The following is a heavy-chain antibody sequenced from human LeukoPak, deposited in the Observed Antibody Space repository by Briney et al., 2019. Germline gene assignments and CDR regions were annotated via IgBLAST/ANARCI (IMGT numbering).Heavy chain of an antibody. CDR2: IYYSGST. Sequence: PSETLSLTCTVSGGSISSSSYYWGWIRQPPGKGLEWIGSIYYSGSTYYNPSLKSRVTISVDTSKNQFSLKLSSVTAADTAVYYCARQPDYYDFWSGPLGYWGQGTLVTVSS. V-gene: IGHV4-39*01. D-gene: IGHD3-3*01. CDR3: ARQPDYYDFWSGPLGY. J-gene: IGHJ4*02. CDR1: GGSISSSSYY.